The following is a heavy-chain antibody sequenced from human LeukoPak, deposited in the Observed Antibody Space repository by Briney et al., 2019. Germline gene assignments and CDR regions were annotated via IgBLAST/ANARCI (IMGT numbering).Heavy chain of an antibody. D-gene: IGHD6-13*01. V-gene: IGHV3-23*01. Sequence: QTGGSLRLSCAASGFTFSSYAMSWVRQAPGKGLEWVSAISGSGGSTYYAGSVKGRFTISRDNAKNSLYLQMNSLRAEDTAMYYCARNTPTYSTPEYWGQGTLVTVSS. J-gene: IGHJ4*02. CDR2: ISGSGGST. CDR3: ARNTPTYSTPEY. CDR1: GFTFSSYA.